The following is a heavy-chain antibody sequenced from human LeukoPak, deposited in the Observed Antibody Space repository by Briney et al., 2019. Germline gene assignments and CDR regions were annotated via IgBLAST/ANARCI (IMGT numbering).Heavy chain of an antibody. D-gene: IGHD2-21*02. J-gene: IGHJ4*02. CDR3: ARVGLAYCGGDCPYCFDY. CDR2: IIPIFGTA. V-gene: IGHV1-69*05. CDR1: GGTFSSYA. Sequence: ASVKVSCKASGGTFSSYAISWVRQAPGQGLEWMGGIIPIFGTANYAQKFQGRVTITTDESTSTAYMELSSLRSEDTAVYYCARVGLAYCGGDCPYCFDYWGQGTLVTVSS.